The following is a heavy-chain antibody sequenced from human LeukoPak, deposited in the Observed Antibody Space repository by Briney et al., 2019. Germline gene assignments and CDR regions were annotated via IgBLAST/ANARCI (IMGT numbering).Heavy chain of an antibody. Sequence: SETLSLTCTVSGGSISSYYWSWIRQPAGKGLEWIGRIYTSGSTNYNPSLKSRVTMSVDTSKNQFSLKLSSVTAADTAVYYYARDMDYYGSGPLDYWGQGTLVTVSS. CDR1: GGSISSYY. CDR3: ARDMDYYGSGPLDY. J-gene: IGHJ4*02. D-gene: IGHD3-10*01. CDR2: IYTSGST. V-gene: IGHV4-4*07.